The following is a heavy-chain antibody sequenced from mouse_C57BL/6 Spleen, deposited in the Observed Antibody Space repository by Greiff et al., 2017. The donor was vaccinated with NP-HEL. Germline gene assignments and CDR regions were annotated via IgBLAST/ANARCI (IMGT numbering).Heavy chain of an antibody. CDR3: ARDREEEEVAY. CDR1: GYTFTDYY. V-gene: IGHV1-26*01. J-gene: IGHJ3*01. D-gene: IGHD1-3*01. CDR2: IHPNNVGT. Sequence: EVQLQQSGPELVKPGASVKISCKASGYTFTDYYMNWVKQSHGKSLEWIGDIHPNNVGTSYNQKVKGKSTLTVDKSSSTADMELRSLTSGDSAVYYCARDREEEEVAYWGKGTRVTVAA.